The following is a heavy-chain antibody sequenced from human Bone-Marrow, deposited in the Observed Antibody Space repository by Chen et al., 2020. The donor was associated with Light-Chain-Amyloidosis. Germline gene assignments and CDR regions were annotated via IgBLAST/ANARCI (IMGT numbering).Heavy chain of an antibody. CDR2: INWNGGST. D-gene: IGHD4-17*01. CDR1: GFSVSRSY. CDR3: VRGTVTTRYFDY. Sequence: EVHLVETGGALIQPGGSLRLSCAASGFSVSRSYMSWVRQAPGKGLEWVSGINWNGGSTGYAASVKGRFTVSRDNAKNSLYLEMNSLRAEDTALYYCVRGTVTTRYFDYWGQGILVTVSS. V-gene: IGHV3-20*04. J-gene: IGHJ4*02.